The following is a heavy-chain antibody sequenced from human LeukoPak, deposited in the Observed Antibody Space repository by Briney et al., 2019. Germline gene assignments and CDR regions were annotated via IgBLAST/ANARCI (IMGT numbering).Heavy chain of an antibody. V-gene: IGHV3-30*02. CDR3: AKDRVGPKYYLDV. D-gene: IGHD3-16*01. CDR2: IRIDGTTT. J-gene: IGHJ6*04. CDR1: GFNFDAAG. Sequence: GGSLRLSCVSSGFNFDAAGMHWVRQVPGKGLEWVAFIRIDGTTTYYADSVKGRFTISRDNSKNKLFLQMNSLRAEDSAVYFCAKDRVGPKYYLDVWGTGTTVTISS.